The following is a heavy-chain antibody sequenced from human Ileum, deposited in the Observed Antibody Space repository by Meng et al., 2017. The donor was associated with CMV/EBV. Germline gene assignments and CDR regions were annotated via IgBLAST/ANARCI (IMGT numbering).Heavy chain of an antibody. V-gene: IGHV4-39*01. D-gene: IGHD2-8*01. CDR3: ARRSVCTTDSCYNYFDP. CDR1: GDSLDNSPYY. J-gene: IGHJ5*02. CDR2: IHFRGST. Sequence: SETLSLTCTVSGDSLDNSPYYWAWIRQSPGKGLEYIGNIHFRGSTSYNLSFKSRVTISVDTSKNQISLKMRSVTAADTAVYYCARRSVCTTDSCYNYFDPWGQGTLVTVSS.